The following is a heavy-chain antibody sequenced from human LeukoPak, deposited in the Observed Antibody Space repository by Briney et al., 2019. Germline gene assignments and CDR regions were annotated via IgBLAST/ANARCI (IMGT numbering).Heavy chain of an antibody. V-gene: IGHV3-23*01. D-gene: IGHD3-22*01. J-gene: IGHJ1*01. CDR2: ITGNHGPT. CDR3: AKGITMIVVVTEYFQH. Sequence: GGSLRLSCAASGFTFSSFAMTWDRRAPGKGLEWVSSITGNHGPTYNTDSVKGRFTISRDNSQNTLYLQMDSLRAEDTAVYYCAKGITMIVVVTEYFQHRGQGTLVTVSS. CDR1: GFTFSSFA.